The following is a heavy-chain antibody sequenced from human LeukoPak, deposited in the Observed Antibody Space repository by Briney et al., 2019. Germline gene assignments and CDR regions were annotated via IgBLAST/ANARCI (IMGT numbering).Heavy chain of an antibody. Sequence: SEALSLTCTVSGDTIRSYYWSWIRQPAGKGLEWIGRMYTGGSTNYNPPLKSRVTMSGDTSKNQVSLRLTSVTAADTAVYYCARGSRSGWPIHWGQGTLVTVSS. V-gene: IGHV4-4*07. J-gene: IGHJ4*02. CDR1: GDTIRSYY. CDR3: ARGSRSGWPIH. D-gene: IGHD6-25*01. CDR2: MYTGGST.